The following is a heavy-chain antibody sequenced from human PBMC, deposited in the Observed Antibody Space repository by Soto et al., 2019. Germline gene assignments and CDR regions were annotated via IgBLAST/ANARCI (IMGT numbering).Heavy chain of an antibody. Sequence: EVHLVESGGGLVQPGGSLRLSCAASGFTFNHYWMTWVRQAPVKGLEWVANIKQDGSEQYYVDSVKGRFTISRDNAKNSLYLQMTGLRVEDTAVYYCARPHGDYAYYYGLDVWGQGTTVTVS. J-gene: IGHJ6*02. D-gene: IGHD4-17*01. V-gene: IGHV3-7*01. CDR1: GFTFNHYW. CDR3: ARPHGDYAYYYGLDV. CDR2: IKQDGSEQ.